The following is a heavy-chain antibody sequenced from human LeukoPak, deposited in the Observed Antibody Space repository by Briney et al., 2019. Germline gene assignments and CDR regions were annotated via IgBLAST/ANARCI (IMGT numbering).Heavy chain of an antibody. CDR1: GGSFSGYY. CDR2: INHSGST. CDR3: ARNYDILTGYYSGLDY. J-gene: IGHJ4*02. V-gene: IGHV4-34*01. D-gene: IGHD3-9*01. Sequence: SETLSLTCAVYGGSFSGYYWSWIRQPPGKGLEWIGEINHSGSTNYNPSLKSRVTISVDTSKNQFSLKLSSVTAADTAVNYCARNYDILTGYYSGLDYWGQGTLVTVSS.